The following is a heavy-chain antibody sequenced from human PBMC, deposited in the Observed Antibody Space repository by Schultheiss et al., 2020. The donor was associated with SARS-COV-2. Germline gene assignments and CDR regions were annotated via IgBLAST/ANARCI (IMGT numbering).Heavy chain of an antibody. CDR3: ARVLPEENWFDP. CDR1: GYSISSGYY. CDR2: IYHSGST. Sequence: GSLRLSCAVSGYSISSGYYWGWIRQPPGKGLEWIGSIYHSGSTYYNPSLKSRVTISVDTSKNQFSLKLSSVTAADTAVYYCARVLPEENWFDPWGQGTLVTVSS. D-gene: IGHD3-10*01. V-gene: IGHV4-38-2*01. J-gene: IGHJ5*02.